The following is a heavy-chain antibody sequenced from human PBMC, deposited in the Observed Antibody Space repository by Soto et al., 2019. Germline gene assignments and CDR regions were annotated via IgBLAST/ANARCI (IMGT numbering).Heavy chain of an antibody. CDR2: IWYDGSNK. CDR3: ARVPIPYYDSSGYYFSY. D-gene: IGHD3-22*01. V-gene: IGHV3-33*01. CDR1: GFTFSSYG. Sequence: QVQLVESGGGVVQPGRSLRLSCAASGFTFSSYGMHWVRQAPGKGLEWVAVIWYDGSNKYYADSVKGRFTISRDNSKNTLYLQMNSLRAVDTAVYYCARVPIPYYDSSGYYFSYWGQGTLVTVSS. J-gene: IGHJ4*02.